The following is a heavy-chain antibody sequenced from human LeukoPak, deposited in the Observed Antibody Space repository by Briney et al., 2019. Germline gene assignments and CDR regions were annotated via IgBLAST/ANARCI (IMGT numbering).Heavy chain of an antibody. CDR2: ISSNGATT. CDR3: ARPIQDSGIFRGLVY. Sequence: PSETLTLTCTASGFSISSYAMHWVRQPPGKGLEFVSAISSNGATTYYANSVKGRFTISRDSSMNTLFIQMGSLTTDDMAVYNCARPIQDSGIFRGLVYWGQGILVTVSS. D-gene: IGHD3-10*01. CDR1: GFSISSYA. J-gene: IGHJ4*02. V-gene: IGHV3-64*01.